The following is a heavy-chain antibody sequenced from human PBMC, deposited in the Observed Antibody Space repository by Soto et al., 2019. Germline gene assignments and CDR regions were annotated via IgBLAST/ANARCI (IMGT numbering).Heavy chain of an antibody. CDR3: ARDSPHYDYIWGSYGYNWFDP. CDR1: GFTFDDYG. J-gene: IGHJ5*02. Sequence: SGGSLRLSCAASGFTFDDYGMSWVRQAPGKGLEWVSGINWNGGSTGYADSVKGRFTISRDNAKNSLYLQMNSMRAEDTALYHCARDSPHYDYIWGSYGYNWFDPWGQGTLVTVSS. D-gene: IGHD3-16*02. CDR2: INWNGGST. V-gene: IGHV3-20*01.